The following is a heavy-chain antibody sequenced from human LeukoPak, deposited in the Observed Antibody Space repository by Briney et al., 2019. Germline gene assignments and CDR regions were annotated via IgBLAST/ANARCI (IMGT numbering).Heavy chain of an antibody. CDR1: GFTFSSYW. J-gene: IGHJ3*02. D-gene: IGHD3-22*01. V-gene: IGHV3-74*01. Sequence: GGSLRLSCAASGFTFSSYWIHWVRQAPGKGLVWVSRIDSDGSITNHADSVKGRFTISRDNAKNTLYLQMDSLRAEDTAVYYCAREKRPGDYDSSFGIWGQGTMVTVSS. CDR2: IDSDGSIT. CDR3: AREKRPGDYDSSFGI.